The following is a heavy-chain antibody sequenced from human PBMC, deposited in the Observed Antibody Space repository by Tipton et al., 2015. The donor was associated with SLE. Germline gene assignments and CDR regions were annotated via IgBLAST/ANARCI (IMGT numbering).Heavy chain of an antibody. V-gene: IGHV4-34*01. CDR3: ARGISYVLGWFDP. Sequence: TLSLTCAVYGGSFSGYYWSWIRQPPGKGLEWIGRIYHSGSTSYNPSLESRVAISIDTSKNQFSLRLTSVTAADTAVYYCARGISYVLGWFDPWGQGTLVPVSS. CDR2: IYHSGST. CDR1: GGSFSGYY. D-gene: IGHD3-16*01. J-gene: IGHJ5*02.